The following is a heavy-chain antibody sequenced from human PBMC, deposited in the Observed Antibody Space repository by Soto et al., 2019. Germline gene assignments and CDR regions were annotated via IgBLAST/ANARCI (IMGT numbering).Heavy chain of an antibody. CDR1: GGTFSSYA. Sequence: ASVKVSCKASGGTFSSYAISWVRQAPGQGLEWMGGIIPIFGTANYAQKFQGRVTITADESTSTAYMELSSLRSEDTAVYYCARVGITGTTGYYYYGMDVWGQGTTVTVSS. V-gene: IGHV1-69*13. J-gene: IGHJ6*02. CDR3: ARVGITGTTGYYYYGMDV. D-gene: IGHD1-7*01. CDR2: IIPIFGTA.